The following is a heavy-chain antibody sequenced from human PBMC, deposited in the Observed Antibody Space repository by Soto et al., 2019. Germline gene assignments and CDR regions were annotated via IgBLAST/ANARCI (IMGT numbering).Heavy chain of an antibody. CDR3: ARDTRVFGVVLIPYAFDI. D-gene: IGHD3-3*01. CDR1: GFTFSSYA. Sequence: QVQLVESGGGVVQPGRSLRLSCAASGFTFSSYAMHWVRQAPGKGLEWVAVISYDGSNKYYADSVKGRFTISRDNSKNTLYLQMNSLRAEDTAVYYCARDTRVFGVVLIPYAFDIWGQGTMVTVSS. V-gene: IGHV3-30-3*01. J-gene: IGHJ3*02. CDR2: ISYDGSNK.